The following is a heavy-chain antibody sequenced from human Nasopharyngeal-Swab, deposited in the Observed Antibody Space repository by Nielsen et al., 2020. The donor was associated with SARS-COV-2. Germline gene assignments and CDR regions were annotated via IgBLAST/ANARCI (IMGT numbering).Heavy chain of an antibody. J-gene: IGHJ6*02. D-gene: IGHD2-2*01. CDR1: GFTFSSYA. Sequence: GGSLRLSCAASGFTFSSYAMSWVRQAPGKGLEWVSAISGSGGSTYYADSVKGRFTISRDNSKNTLYLQMNSLRAEDTAVYYFAKSPPGSTRDYYYYGMDVWGQGTTVTVSS. CDR2: ISGSGGST. V-gene: IGHV3-23*01. CDR3: AKSPPGSTRDYYYYGMDV.